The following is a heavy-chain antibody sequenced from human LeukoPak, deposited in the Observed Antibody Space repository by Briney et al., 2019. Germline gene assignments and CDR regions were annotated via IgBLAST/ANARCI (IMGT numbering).Heavy chain of an antibody. V-gene: IGHV3-23*01. CDR1: GFTFSSYG. CDR2: ISGSGGST. CDR3: AKNGGYYGSGSYFGDY. D-gene: IGHD3-10*01. J-gene: IGHJ4*02. Sequence: GGSLRLSCAASGFTFSSYGMSWVRQAPGKGLEWVSVISGSGGSTYYADSVRGRFTISRDNSKNTLYLQMNSLRGEDMAVYYCAKNGGYYGSGSYFGDYWGQGTLVTVSS.